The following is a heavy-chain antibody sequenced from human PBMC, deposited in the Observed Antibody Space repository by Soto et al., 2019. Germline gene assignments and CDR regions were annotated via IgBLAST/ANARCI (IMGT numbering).Heavy chain of an antibody. Sequence: SETLSLTCTVSGGSISSGDYYWSWIRQPPGKGLEWVGHIYYIGSTYYNPSLKSRVSISVDTSRDQFSLKLSSVTAADTAVYYCARDTGGGNPFDYWGQGTLVTVSS. CDR2: IYYIGST. J-gene: IGHJ4*02. CDR1: GGSISSGDYY. V-gene: IGHV4-30-4*01. CDR3: ARDTGGGNPFDY. D-gene: IGHD2-8*02.